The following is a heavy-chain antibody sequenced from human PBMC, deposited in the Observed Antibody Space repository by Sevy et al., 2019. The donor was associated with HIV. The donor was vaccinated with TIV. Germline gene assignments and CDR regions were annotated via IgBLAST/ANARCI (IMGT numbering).Heavy chain of an antibody. J-gene: IGHJ4*02. CDR3: ARHRIKLVSFDY. Sequence: SETLSLTCTVSGGSISSSSYYWGWIRQPPGKGLEWIGSIYYSGSTYYNPSLKSRVTISVDTSKNQFSLKLSSVTAADTAVYYGARHRIKLVSFDYWGQGTLVTVSS. V-gene: IGHV4-39*01. CDR2: IYYSGST. CDR1: GGSISSSSYY. D-gene: IGHD6-13*01.